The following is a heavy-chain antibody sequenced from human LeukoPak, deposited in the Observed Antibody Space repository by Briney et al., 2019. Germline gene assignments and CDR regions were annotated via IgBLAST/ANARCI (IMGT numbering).Heavy chain of an antibody. Sequence: WASVKVSCKASGYTFTGYYMHWVRQAPGQGLEWMGWISGYNGNTNYGQKLQGRVTMTTDTSTSTAYMELRSLRSDDTAVYYCVLGGRMATITKLDYFDYWGQGTLVTVSS. V-gene: IGHV1-18*04. D-gene: IGHD5-12*01. J-gene: IGHJ4*02. CDR3: VLGGRMATITKLDYFDY. CDR1: GYTFTGYY. CDR2: ISGYNGNT.